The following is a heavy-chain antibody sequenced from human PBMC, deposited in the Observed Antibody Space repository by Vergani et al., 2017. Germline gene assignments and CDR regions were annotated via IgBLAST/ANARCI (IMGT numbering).Heavy chain of an antibody. D-gene: IGHD1-26*01. V-gene: IGHV3-9*01. Sequence: EVQLVESGGGLVQPGRSLRLSCAASGFTFDDYAMHWVRQAPGKGLEWVSGISWNSGSTGYVDSVKGRFTISRDNAKNSLYLQMNSLRAEDTALYYCAKAGRPRSYYSFFDYWGQGTLVTVSS. CDR2: ISWNSGST. J-gene: IGHJ4*02. CDR1: GFTFDDYA. CDR3: AKAGRPRSYYSFFDY.